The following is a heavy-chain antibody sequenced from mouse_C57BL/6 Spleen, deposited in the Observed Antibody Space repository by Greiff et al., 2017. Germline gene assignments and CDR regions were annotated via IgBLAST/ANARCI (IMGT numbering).Heavy chain of an antibody. CDR3: AKFYYDYEGFDY. J-gene: IGHJ2*01. CDR2: IHPNSGST. V-gene: IGHV1-64*01. CDR1: GYTFTSYW. D-gene: IGHD2-4*01. Sequence: QVQLQQPGAELVKPGASVKLSCKASGYTFTSYWMHWVKQRPGQGLEWIGMIHPNSGSTNYNEKFKSKATLTVDKSSSTAYMQLSSLTSEDSAVYYCAKFYYDYEGFDYWGQGTTLTVSS.